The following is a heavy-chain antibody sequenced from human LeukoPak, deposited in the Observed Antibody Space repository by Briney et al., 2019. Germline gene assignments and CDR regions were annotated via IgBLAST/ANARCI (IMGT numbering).Heavy chain of an antibody. CDR2: INPNSGGT. CDR3: ARXSVXAVAARRGLNY. J-gene: IGHJ4*02. V-gene: IGHV1-2*02. D-gene: IGHD6-6*01. CDR1: GYTFTGYY. Sequence: AXVKVSXXASGYTFTGYYMHWVRQAPGQGLEWMGWINPNSGGTNYAQKFQGRVTMTRDTSISTVYMEMSRLRSDDTAVYYCARXSVXAVAARRGLNYWGQGTLVAVSS.